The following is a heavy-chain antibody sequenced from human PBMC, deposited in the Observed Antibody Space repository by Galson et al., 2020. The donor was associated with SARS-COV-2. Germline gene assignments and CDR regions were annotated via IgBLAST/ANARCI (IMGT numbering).Heavy chain of an antibody. D-gene: IGHD4-17*01. CDR3: ARTSSTATREYYFDY. Sequence: SETLSLTCTVSGDSISSDDFYWSWIRQTPGTGLEWTGDIHYSGNTYYNPSLMSRGTISVDTSKNQFSLRLSSVTAADTAVYFCARTSSTATREYYFDYWGRGTLVSVSS. CDR2: IHYSGNT. J-gene: IGHJ4*02. CDR1: GDSISSDDFY. V-gene: IGHV4-30-4*01.